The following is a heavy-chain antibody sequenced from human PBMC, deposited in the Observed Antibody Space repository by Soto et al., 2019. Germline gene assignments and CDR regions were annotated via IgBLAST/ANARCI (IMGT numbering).Heavy chain of an antibody. CDR1: GGTFSSYT. J-gene: IGHJ4*02. Sequence: QVQLVQSGAEVKKPGSSVKVSCKASGGTFSSYTISWVRQAPGQGLEWMGRIIPILGRANYEQKCQGRVTITADTSTSTAYMELSSLRSEDTAVYYCARSSLYYDFWSGYYKGGDYFDYWGQGTLVTVSS. D-gene: IGHD3-3*01. CDR2: IIPILGRA. CDR3: ARSSLYYDFWSGYYKGGDYFDY. V-gene: IGHV1-69*02.